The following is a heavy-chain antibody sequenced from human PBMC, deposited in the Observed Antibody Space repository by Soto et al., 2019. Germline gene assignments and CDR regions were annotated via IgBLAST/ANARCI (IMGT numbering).Heavy chain of an antibody. J-gene: IGHJ6*02. CDR1: GFTFSSYA. Sequence: GGSLRLSCAASGFTFSSYAMSWVRQAPGKGLEWVSAISGSGGSTYYADSVKGRFTISRDNSKNTLYLQMNSLRAEDTAVYYCAKVDCTNGVCYPDYYYYGMDVWGQGTTVTVSS. D-gene: IGHD2-8*01. CDR3: AKVDCTNGVCYPDYYYYGMDV. V-gene: IGHV3-23*01. CDR2: ISGSGGST.